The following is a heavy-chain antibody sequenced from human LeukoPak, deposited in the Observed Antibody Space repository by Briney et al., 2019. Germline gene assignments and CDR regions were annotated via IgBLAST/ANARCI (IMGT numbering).Heavy chain of an antibody. J-gene: IGHJ4*02. D-gene: IGHD6-19*01. CDR2: ISAYNGNT. V-gene: IGHV1-18*04. CDR3: ARDQVIHSSGWSIKDY. CDR1: GYTFTSNY. Sequence: ASVKVSCKALGYTFTSNYMHWVRQATGQGLEWMGWISAYNGNTNYAQKLQGRVTMTTDTSTSTAYMELRSLRSDDTAVYYCARDQVIHSSGWSIKDYWGQGTLVTVSS.